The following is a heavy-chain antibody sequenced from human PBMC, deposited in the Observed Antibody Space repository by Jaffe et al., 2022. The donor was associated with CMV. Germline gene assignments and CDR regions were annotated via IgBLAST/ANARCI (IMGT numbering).Heavy chain of an antibody. V-gene: IGHV3-49*04. D-gene: IGHD1-1*01. J-gene: IGHJ6*04. CDR2: IRSKAYGGTT. CDR3: TRDERPYNWNDNPVDSMDV. CDR1: GFTFGDYA. Sequence: EVQLVESGGGLVQPGRSLRLSCTASGFTFGDYAMSWVRQAPGKGLEWVGFIRSKAYGGTTEYAASVKGRFTISRDDSKSIAYLQMNSLKTEDTAVYYCTRDERPYNWNDNPVDSMDVWGKGTTVTVSS.